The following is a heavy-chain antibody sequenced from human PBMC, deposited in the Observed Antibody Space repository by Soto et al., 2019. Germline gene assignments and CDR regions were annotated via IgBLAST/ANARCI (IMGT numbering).Heavy chain of an antibody. J-gene: IGHJ4*02. D-gene: IGHD2-2*01. CDR2: IYGGGTI. Sequence: GGALRLSCAASGFAVNSDYMSWVRQAPGKGLEWVSVIYGGGTIHYSDSVKGRFTISRDNSKNTVFLQMNSLRAEDTAVYYCVRTSSYWGQGTRVTVSS. V-gene: IGHV3-53*01. CDR3: VRTSSY. CDR1: GFAVNSDY.